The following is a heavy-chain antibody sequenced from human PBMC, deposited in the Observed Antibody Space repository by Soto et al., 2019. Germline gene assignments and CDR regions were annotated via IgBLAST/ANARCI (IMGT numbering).Heavy chain of an antibody. CDR2: IIPIFGTA. CDR3: ARSTRITIFGVVISPPYYYGMDV. V-gene: IGHV1-69*13. Sequence: SVKVSCKASGGTFSSYAISWVRQAPGQGLEWMGGIIPIFGTANYAQKFQGRVTITADESTSTAYMELSSLRSEDTAVYYCARSTRITIFGVVISPPYYYGMDVWGQGTTVTVSS. J-gene: IGHJ6*02. CDR1: GGTFSSYA. D-gene: IGHD3-3*01.